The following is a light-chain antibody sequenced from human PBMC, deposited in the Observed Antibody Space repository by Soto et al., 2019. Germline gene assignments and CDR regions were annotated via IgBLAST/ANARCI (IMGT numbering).Light chain of an antibody. CDR1: QDIGTD. CDR2: AAS. J-gene: IGKJ1*01. V-gene: IGKV1-6*02. CDR3: LQVFNFPRA. Sequence: AIPMTQSPSSLAGSVGDRLTITCRASQDIGTDLGWYQQKPGKAPKLLIYAASSLQSGVSSRFSGSGSGTEYTLTISSLQPEDFATYYCLQVFNFPRAFGQGTKVDIK.